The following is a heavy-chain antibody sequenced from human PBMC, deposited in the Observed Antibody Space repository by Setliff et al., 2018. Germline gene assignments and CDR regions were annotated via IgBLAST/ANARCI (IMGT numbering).Heavy chain of an antibody. J-gene: IGHJ4*02. CDR2: IIPIFGTA. D-gene: IGHD1-26*01. CDR3: ARALGATITHFDY. Sequence: GASVKVSCKASGGTFSSYAISWVRQAPGQGLEWMGGIIPIFGTANYAQKFQGRVTMTRDTSISTAYMELSRLRSDDTAVYYCARALGATITHFDYWGQGTLVTVSS. V-gene: IGHV1-69*05. CDR1: GGTFSSYA.